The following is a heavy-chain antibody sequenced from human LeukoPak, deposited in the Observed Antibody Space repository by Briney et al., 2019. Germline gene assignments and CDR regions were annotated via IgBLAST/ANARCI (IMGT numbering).Heavy chain of an antibody. CDR1: GGTFSSYA. CDR3: ARPRYYGSGLRAFDI. CDR2: IIPIFGTA. D-gene: IGHD3-10*01. J-gene: IGHJ3*02. V-gene: IGHV1-69*05. Sequence: SVKVSCKASGGTFSSYAISWVRQAPGQGLEWMGGIIPIFGTANYAQKLQGRVTMTTDTSTSTAYMELRSLRSDDTAVYYCARPRYYGSGLRAFDIWGQGTMVTVSP.